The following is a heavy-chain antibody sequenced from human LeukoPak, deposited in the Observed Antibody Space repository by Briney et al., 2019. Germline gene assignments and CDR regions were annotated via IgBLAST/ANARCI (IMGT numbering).Heavy chain of an antibody. V-gene: IGHV4-34*01. Sequence: SETLSLTCAVYGGSFSGYYWSWIRQPPGKGLEWIGEINHSGSTNYNPSLKSRVTISVDTSKNQFSLKLSSVTAADTAVYYCARGLDCSSTSCYGSVWGKGTTVTVSS. J-gene: IGHJ6*04. CDR1: GGSFSGYY. CDR3: ARGLDCSSTSCYGSV. D-gene: IGHD2-2*01. CDR2: INHSGST.